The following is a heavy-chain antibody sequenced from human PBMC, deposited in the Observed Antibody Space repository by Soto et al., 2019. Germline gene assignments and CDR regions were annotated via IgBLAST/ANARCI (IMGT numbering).Heavy chain of an antibody. CDR1: GGTFSSYR. CDR2: IVPIYRTA. D-gene: IGHD6-13*01. Sequence: SVKVSCKASGGTFSSYRINWVRQAPGQGLEWVGGIVPIYRTADYAQKFQGRVTITADESARTSYMELRSLKSQDTAVYYCVRDSGAKLSSSWGXGTLVNVSS. J-gene: IGHJ4*02. CDR3: VRDSGAKLSSS. V-gene: IGHV1-69*13.